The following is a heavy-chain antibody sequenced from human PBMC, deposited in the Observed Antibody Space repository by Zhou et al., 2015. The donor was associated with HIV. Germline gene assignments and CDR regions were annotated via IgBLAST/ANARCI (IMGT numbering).Heavy chain of an antibody. CDR1: GFTFSSYD. V-gene: IGHV3-13*01. CDR2: IGTAGDT. CDR3: AKGSRGIAVAGPSFDY. Sequence: VQLVESGGGVVQPGRSLRLSCAASGFTFSSYDMYWVRQATGKGLEWVSAIGTAGDTYYPGSVKGRFTISRDNSKNTLYLQMNSLRAEDTAVYYCAKGSRGIAVAGPSFDYWGQGTLVTVSS. J-gene: IGHJ4*01. D-gene: IGHD6-19*01.